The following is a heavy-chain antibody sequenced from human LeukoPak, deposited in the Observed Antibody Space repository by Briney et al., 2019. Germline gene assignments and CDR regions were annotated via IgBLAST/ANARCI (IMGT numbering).Heavy chain of an antibody. CDR2: IIPIFGTA. Sequence: EASVKVSCKASGGTFSSYAISWVRQAPGQGLEWMGGIIPIFGTANYAQKFQGRVTITADESTSTAYMELSSLRSEDTAVYYCASVDTAATIDYWGQGTLVTVSS. D-gene: IGHD5-18*01. CDR3: ASVDTAATIDY. V-gene: IGHV1-69*13. CDR1: GGTFSSYA. J-gene: IGHJ4*02.